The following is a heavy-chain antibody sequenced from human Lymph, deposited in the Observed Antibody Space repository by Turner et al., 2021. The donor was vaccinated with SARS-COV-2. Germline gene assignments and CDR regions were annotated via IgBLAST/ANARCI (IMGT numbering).Heavy chain of an antibody. Sequence: QVQLVQSGAEVKKPGASVKVSCKVSGYTLTELSMHWVRQAPGKGLEWMGGFDPEDGEIIYAQKFQGRVTMTEDTSTDTAYMELSGLRSEDTAVYYCATVLCTGSSCYYYGMDVWGQGTTVTVSS. CDR2: FDPEDGEI. V-gene: IGHV1-24*01. CDR1: GYTLTELS. CDR3: ATVLCTGSSCYYYGMDV. J-gene: IGHJ6*02. D-gene: IGHD2-15*01.